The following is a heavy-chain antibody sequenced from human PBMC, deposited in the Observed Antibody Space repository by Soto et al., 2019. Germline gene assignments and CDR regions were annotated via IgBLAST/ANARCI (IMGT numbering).Heavy chain of an antibody. V-gene: IGHV4-39*01. Sequence: QLQLQESGPGLVKPSETLSLTCTVSGGSISSSSYYWGWIRQPPGKGLEWIGSIYYSGSTYYNPSLNSRVTISVDTSKNQFSLKLSSVTAADTAVYYCARHLPSCSGGSCYSGAFDIWGQGTMVTVSS. CDR3: ARHLPSCSGGSCYSGAFDI. CDR2: IYYSGST. CDR1: GGSISSSSYY. D-gene: IGHD2-15*01. J-gene: IGHJ3*02.